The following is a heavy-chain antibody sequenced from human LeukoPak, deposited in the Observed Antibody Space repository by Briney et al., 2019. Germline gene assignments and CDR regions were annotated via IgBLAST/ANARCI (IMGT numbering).Heavy chain of an antibody. J-gene: IGHJ3*02. CDR2: IYYTGST. D-gene: IGHD4-11*01. CDR3: ASTYSNYDRRGAFDI. V-gene: IGHV4-39*07. Sequence: SETLSLTCTVSGVSISNNSYYWLWLRQSPGKGREWIGSIYYTGSTYYNPSLMSRVTISVDTSQNQFSLTLSSVTAADTAVYSCASTYSNYDRRGAFDIWGQGTMVTVSS. CDR1: GVSISNNSYY.